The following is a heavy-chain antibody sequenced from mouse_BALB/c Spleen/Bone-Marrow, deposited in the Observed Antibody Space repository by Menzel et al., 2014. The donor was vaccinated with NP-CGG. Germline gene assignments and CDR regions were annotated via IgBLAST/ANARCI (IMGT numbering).Heavy chain of an antibody. D-gene: IGHD1-1*01. V-gene: IGHV1-5*01. Sequence: SGTVLARPGASVKMSCKASGYTFTSYWMHWVKQRPGQGLEWIGAIYPGNSDTSYNQKFKGKAKLTAVTSTSTAYMELSSLTNEDSAVYYCTRFLYGSSFYYAMDYWGQGTSVTVSS. CDR2: IYPGNSDT. J-gene: IGHJ4*01. CDR1: GYTFTSYW. CDR3: TRFLYGSSFYYAMDY.